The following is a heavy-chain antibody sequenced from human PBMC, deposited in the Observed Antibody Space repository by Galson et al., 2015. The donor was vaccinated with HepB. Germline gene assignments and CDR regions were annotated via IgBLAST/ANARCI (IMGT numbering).Heavy chain of an antibody. J-gene: IGHJ1*01. D-gene: IGHD2-15*01. CDR3: AISGGYCSGGSCYPEYFQH. Sequence: SLRLSCAASGFTFDDYAMHWVRHAPGKGLEWVSLISWDGGSTYYADSVKGRFTISRDNSKNSLYLQMNSLRAEDTALYYCAISGGYCSGGSCYPEYFQHWGQGTLVTVSS. CDR2: ISWDGGST. V-gene: IGHV3-43D*03. CDR1: GFTFDDYA.